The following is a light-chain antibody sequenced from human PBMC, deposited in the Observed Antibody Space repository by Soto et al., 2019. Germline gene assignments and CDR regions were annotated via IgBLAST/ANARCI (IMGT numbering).Light chain of an antibody. CDR1: QSISSW. V-gene: IGKV1-5*03. J-gene: IGKJ2*02. CDR2: KAS. Sequence: DIQMTQSPSTLSASVGDRVTITCRASQSISSWLAWYQQKPGKAPKLLIYKASSLESGVPSRFSGSGSGTEFTLTISSLQPYDFATYYCQQNRGTFGQGTKLEIK. CDR3: QQNRGT.